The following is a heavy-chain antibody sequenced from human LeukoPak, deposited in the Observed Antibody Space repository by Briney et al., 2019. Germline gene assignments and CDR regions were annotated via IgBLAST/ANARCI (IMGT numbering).Heavy chain of an antibody. D-gene: IGHD6-19*01. Sequence: PSETLSLTCAVSGYSISSGYYWGWIRQPPGKGLEWIGTIYHSGSTYYNPSLKSPVTISVNTSKNQFSLKLNSVTAADTAVYYCARVGGVAGTSYYFDYWGQGTLVTVSS. CDR2: IYHSGST. CDR3: ARVGGVAGTSYYFDY. V-gene: IGHV4-38-2*01. J-gene: IGHJ4*02. CDR1: GYSISSGYY.